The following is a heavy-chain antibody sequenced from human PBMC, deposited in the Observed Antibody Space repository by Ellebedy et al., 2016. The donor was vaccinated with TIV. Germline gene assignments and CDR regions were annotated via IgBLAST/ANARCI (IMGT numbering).Heavy chain of an antibody. V-gene: IGHV3-48*03. CDR1: GFTFSSYE. CDR2: ISSSGNTI. Sequence: PGGSLRLSCAASGFTFSSYEMNWVRQAPGKGLEWVSYISSSGNTIYYADSVKGRFTISRDNAKNSLYLQMNSLRAEDTAVYCCARILRGYSGYEYNAWGQGTLVTVSS. J-gene: IGHJ4*02. CDR3: ARILRGYSGYEYNA. D-gene: IGHD5-12*01.